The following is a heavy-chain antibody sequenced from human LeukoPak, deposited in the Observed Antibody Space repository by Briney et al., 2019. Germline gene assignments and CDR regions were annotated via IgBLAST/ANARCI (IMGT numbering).Heavy chain of an antibody. V-gene: IGHV3-7*03. Sequence: PGGSLRLSCAASGLTFSNYWMDWVRQAPGKGLEWVANIKQDGSEKNYVGSVKGRFIISRDNAESSLYLQMNSLRAEDTAVYYCVRNLAVAGTCFDSWGQGTLVTVSS. J-gene: IGHJ4*02. CDR3: VRNLAVAGTCFDS. CDR1: GLTFSNYW. CDR2: IKQDGSEK. D-gene: IGHD6-19*01.